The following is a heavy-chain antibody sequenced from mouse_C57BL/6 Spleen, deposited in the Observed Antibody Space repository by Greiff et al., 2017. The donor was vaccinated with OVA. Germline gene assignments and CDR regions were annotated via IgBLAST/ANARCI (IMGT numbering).Heavy chain of an antibody. CDR1: GFSFNTYA. CDR2: IRSKSNNYAT. V-gene: IGHV10-1*01. Sequence: EVKLVESGGGLVQPKGSLKLSCAASGFSFNTYAMNWVRQAPGKGLEWVARIRSKSNNYATYYADSVKDRFTISRDDSESMLYLQMNNLKTEDTAMYYCVRHRRKGAMDYWGQGTSVTVSS. CDR3: VRHRRKGAMDY. J-gene: IGHJ4*01.